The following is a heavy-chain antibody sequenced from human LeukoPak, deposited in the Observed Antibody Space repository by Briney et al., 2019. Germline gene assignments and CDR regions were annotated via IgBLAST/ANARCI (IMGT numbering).Heavy chain of an antibody. D-gene: IGHD3-22*01. Sequence: PSETLSLTCTVSGGSISSHYWTWIRQPPGKGLEWIGYIYYSGSTNYNPSLKSRVTISVDTSKNQFSLKLSSVTAADTAVYYCASWYYYDSSGYYRDSYWGQGTLVTVSS. CDR2: IYYSGST. V-gene: IGHV4-59*11. CDR1: GGSISSHY. J-gene: IGHJ4*02. CDR3: ASWYYYDSSGYYRDSY.